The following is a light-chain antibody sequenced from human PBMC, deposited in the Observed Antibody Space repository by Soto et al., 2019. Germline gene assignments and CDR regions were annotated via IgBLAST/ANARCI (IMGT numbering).Light chain of an antibody. J-gene: IGLJ2*01. CDR3: AAWDDSLSGKV. Sequence: QAVVTQPPSASGTPGQRVTISCSGSSSNIGSYYVYWYQQLPGMAPKLLIYKNNQRPSGVPDRFSGSKSGTSASLAISGLRSEDEADYYCAAWDDSLSGKVFGGGTKVTVL. CDR2: KNN. V-gene: IGLV1-47*01. CDR1: SSNIGSYY.